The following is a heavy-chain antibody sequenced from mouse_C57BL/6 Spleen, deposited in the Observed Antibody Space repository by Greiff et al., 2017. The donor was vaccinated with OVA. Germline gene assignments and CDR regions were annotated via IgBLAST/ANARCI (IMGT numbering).Heavy chain of an antibody. J-gene: IGHJ2*01. CDR1: GYTFTSYW. CDR3: ARDTTVRYFDY. CDR2: IHPNSGST. Sequence: VQLQQPGAELVKPGASVKLSCKASGYTFTSYWMHWVKQRPGQGLEWIGMIHPNSGSTNYNEKFKSKATLTVDKSSSTAYMQLSSLTSEDSAVYYCARDTTVRYFDYWGQGTTLTVSS. V-gene: IGHV1-64*01. D-gene: IGHD1-1*01.